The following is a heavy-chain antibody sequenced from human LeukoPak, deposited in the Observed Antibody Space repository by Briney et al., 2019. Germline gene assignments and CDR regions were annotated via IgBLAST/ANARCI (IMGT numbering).Heavy chain of an antibody. V-gene: IGHV4-34*01. Sequence: SETLSLTCAVYGGSFSGYYWSWIRQPPGKGLEWIGEINHSGSTNYNPSLKSRVTISVDTSKNQFSLKLSSVTAADTAVYYCARGGFRMGGANDYGGQGTLVPVSS. J-gene: IGHJ4*02. CDR3: ARGGFRMGGANDY. CDR1: GGSFSGYY. D-gene: IGHD1-26*01. CDR2: INHSGST.